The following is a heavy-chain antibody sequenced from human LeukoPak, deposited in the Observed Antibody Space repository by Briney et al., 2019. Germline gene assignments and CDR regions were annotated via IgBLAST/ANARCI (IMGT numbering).Heavy chain of an antibody. CDR1: GGSISSYY. CDR3: ASGGHYDYVWGSYRQTYYFDY. D-gene: IGHD3-16*02. J-gene: IGHJ4*02. V-gene: IGHV4-34*01. CDR2: INHSGST. Sequence: SETLSLTCTVSGGSISSYYWSWIRQPPGKGLEWIGEINHSGSTNYNPSLKSRVTISVDTSKNQFSLKLSSVTAADTAVYYCASGGHYDYVWGSYRQTYYFDYWGQGTLVTVSS.